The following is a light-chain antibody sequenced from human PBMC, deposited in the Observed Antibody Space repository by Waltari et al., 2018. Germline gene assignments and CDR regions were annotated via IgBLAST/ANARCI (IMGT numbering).Light chain of an antibody. CDR1: QSLFYSSNNKNY. V-gene: IGKV4-1*01. CDR2: WAS. J-gene: IGKJ4*01. CDR3: QQYYITPLS. Sequence: DVVMTQSPDFLAVSLGERATIHCKSSQSLFYSSNNKNYFAWYQQKPGKPPKLPIYWASRRASGFPDRVSGSGSGTDFTLTISSLQAEDVAIYFCQQYYITPLSFGGGTRVEIK.